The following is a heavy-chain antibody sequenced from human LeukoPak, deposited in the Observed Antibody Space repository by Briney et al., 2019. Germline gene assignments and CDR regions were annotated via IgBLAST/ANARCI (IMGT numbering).Heavy chain of an antibody. CDR1: GFTFSSYS. J-gene: IGHJ4*02. D-gene: IGHD1-26*01. V-gene: IGHV3-48*01. CDR3: AKEVGATLRDAGHPDY. CDR2: ISSSSSTI. Sequence: PGGSLRLSCAASGFTFSSYSMNWVRQAPGKGLEWVSYISSSSSTIYYADSVKGRFTISRDNAKNSLYLQMNSLRAEDTAVYYCAKEVGATLRDAGHPDYWGQGTLVTVSS.